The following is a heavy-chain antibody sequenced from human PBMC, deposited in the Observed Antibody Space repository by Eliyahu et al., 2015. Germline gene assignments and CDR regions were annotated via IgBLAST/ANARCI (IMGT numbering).Heavy chain of an antibody. CDR2: IYHSGST. Sequence: QVQLQESGPGLVKPSXTLSLXCTXSGYSISSGXYWGWIRQPPGKGXEWIGSIYHSGSTYXNPSLKSRVTISVDTSKNQFSLKLSSVTAADTAVYYCALNGYSRRTFGMDVWGQGTTVTVSS. CDR1: GYSISSGXY. V-gene: IGHV4-38-2*02. J-gene: IGHJ6*02. CDR3: ALNGYSRRTFGMDV. D-gene: IGHD2-21*01.